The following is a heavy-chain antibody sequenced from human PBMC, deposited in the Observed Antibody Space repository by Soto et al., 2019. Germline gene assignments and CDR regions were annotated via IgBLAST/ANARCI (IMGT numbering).Heavy chain of an antibody. V-gene: IGHV1-46*03. CDR3: ARDHSNNDSVWWLAS. CDR2: INPGGGNT. J-gene: IGHJ5*01. D-gene: IGHD3-16*01. CDR1: GYTFTSHY. Sequence: ASVKVSCKASGYTFTSHYMHWVRQAPGQGLEWMGVINPGGGNTNYAQKFQGRLTLTRDTSTTTFYMELSSLRSDDTALYYCARDHSNNDSVWWLASWGQGTLVTVSS.